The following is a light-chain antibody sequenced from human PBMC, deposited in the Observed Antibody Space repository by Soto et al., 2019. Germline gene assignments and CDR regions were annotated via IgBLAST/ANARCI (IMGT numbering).Light chain of an antibody. CDR1: QAVDSKF. Sequence: IVLTQSPGTLSVSPGETATLSCRASQAVDSKFLAWYQQNPGQAPRLIMFGVSGRATGVPARFSGGVSGTDFTLTIRSLEPEDFAVYYCQLYGISVPVTFGQGTRLQI. CDR2: GVS. J-gene: IGKJ5*01. CDR3: QLYGISVPVT. V-gene: IGKV3-20*01.